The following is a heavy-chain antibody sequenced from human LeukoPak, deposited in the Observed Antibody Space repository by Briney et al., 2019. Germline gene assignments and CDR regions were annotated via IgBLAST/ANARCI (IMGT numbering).Heavy chain of an antibody. CDR2: INSGSTYT. D-gene: IGHD1-1*01. Sequence: GGSLRLSCAASGFTFSSYMMNWARQAPGKGLEWVSSINSGSTYTYYTQSVKGRFTVSRDNAKNSLFLQMNSLRAEDTAIYYCARSLTTLTYEGYWGQGTLVTVSS. CDR3: ARSLTTLTYEGY. CDR1: GFTFSSYM. V-gene: IGHV3-21*01. J-gene: IGHJ4*02.